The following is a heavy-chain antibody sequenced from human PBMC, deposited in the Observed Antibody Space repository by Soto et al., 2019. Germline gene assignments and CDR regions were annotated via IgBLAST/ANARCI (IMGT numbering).Heavy chain of an antibody. J-gene: IGHJ4*02. D-gene: IGHD4-17*01. CDR2: IWYDGSNK. Sequence: GGSLRLSCAASGFTFSSYGMHWVRQAPGKGLEWVAVIWYDGSNKYYADSVKGRFTISRDNSKNTLYLQMNSLRAEDTAVYYCARGHDYGDYYFDYWGQGTLVTVSS. CDR1: GFTFSSYG. V-gene: IGHV3-33*01. CDR3: ARGHDYGDYYFDY.